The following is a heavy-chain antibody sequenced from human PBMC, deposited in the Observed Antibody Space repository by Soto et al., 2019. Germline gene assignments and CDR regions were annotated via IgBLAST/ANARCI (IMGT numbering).Heavy chain of an antibody. V-gene: IGHV3-30-3*01. CDR2: ISYDGSNK. J-gene: IGHJ6*02. CDR3: AREVNGDYWSSYGMDV. CDR1: GFTFSSYA. Sequence: PGGSLRLSCAASGFTFSSYAMHWVRQAPGKGLEWVAVISYDGSNKYYADSVKGRFTISRDNSKNTLYLQMNSLRAEDTAVYYCAREVNGDYWSSYGMDVWGQGTTVTVSS. D-gene: IGHD4-17*01.